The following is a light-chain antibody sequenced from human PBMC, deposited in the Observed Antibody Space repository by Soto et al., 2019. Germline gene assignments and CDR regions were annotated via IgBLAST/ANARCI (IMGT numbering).Light chain of an antibody. Sequence: QSVLTQSASVSGSPGQSIIISCTGTRSDVGTYNLVSWYQHHPGKAPKLLIYEVSKRPSGVSHRFSGSKSGNTASLTISGLQAEDEADYYCCAYAYSPYIFGSGTKLTVL. CDR1: RSDVGTYNL. CDR3: CAYAYSPYI. J-gene: IGLJ1*01. CDR2: EVS. V-gene: IGLV2-23*02.